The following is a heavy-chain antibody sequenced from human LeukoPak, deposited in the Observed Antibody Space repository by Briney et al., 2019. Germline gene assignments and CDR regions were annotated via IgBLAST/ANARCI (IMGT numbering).Heavy chain of an antibody. V-gene: IGHV4-59*01. Sequence: PSETLSLTCTVSGGSITSYHWSWIRQPPGKGLEWIGYNYFSGTTNYNPALKSRVTISVDRSKNQFSLQLNSVTAADTAVYYCARGDYGNYGDFYYYGLDVWGQGTTVTVSS. CDR1: GGSITSYH. CDR3: ARGDYGNYGDFYYYGLDV. J-gene: IGHJ6*02. D-gene: IGHD4-11*01. CDR2: NYFSGTT.